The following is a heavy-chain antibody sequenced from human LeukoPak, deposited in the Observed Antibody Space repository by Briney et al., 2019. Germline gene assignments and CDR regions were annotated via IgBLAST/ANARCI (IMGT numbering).Heavy chain of an antibody. CDR1: GYTSTSYY. CDR2: INPSGGST. D-gene: IGHD6-19*01. Sequence: ASVKVSCKASGYTSTSYYMHWVRQAPGQGLEWMGIINPSGGSTSYAQKFQGRVTMTRDTSISTAYMELSRLRSDDTAVYYCARDLFGPYSSGWYSDYWGQGTLVTVSS. CDR3: ARDLFGPYSSGWYSDY. J-gene: IGHJ4*02. V-gene: IGHV1-46*01.